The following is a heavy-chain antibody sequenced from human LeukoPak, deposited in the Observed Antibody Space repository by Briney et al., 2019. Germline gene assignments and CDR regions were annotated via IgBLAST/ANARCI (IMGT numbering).Heavy chain of an antibody. CDR2: IKQDGSET. V-gene: IGHV3-7*03. CDR1: GFTFSRYW. D-gene: IGHD3-22*01. CDR3: ARDKGDYDTSGSLFIF. J-gene: IGHJ4*02. Sequence: GGSLRLSCAASGFTFSRYWMSWVRQAPRKGLEWVANIKQDGSETYYVDSMKGRFTISRDNAKNSLYLQMNSLRAEDTAVYYCARDKGDYDTSGSLFIFGGQGTLVTVSS.